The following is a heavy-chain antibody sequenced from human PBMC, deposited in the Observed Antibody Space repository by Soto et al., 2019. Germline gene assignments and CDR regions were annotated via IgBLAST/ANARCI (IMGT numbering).Heavy chain of an antibody. CDR1: GFTFSDHY. CDR2: TRNKANSYTT. D-gene: IGHD2-2*01. Sequence: GGSLRLSCAASGFTFSDHYMDWVRQAPGKGLEWVGRTRNKANSYTTEYAASVKGRFTISRDESKNSLYLQMNSLKTEDTAVYYCVRDGSTTADYFDYWGQGTLVTVSS. J-gene: IGHJ4*02. CDR3: VRDGSTTADYFDY. V-gene: IGHV3-72*01.